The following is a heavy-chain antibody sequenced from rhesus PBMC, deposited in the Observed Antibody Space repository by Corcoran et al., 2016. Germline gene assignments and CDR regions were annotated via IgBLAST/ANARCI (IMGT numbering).Heavy chain of an antibody. V-gene: IGHV4-93*01. CDR3: AREGAGTALFFD. CDR2: IYGSGWST. CDR1: GGPISSSTW. J-gene: IGHJ4*01. Sequence: QVQLQDSGPAVVKPSETLSLTCAVSGGPISSSTWWSWIRQSPGKGLEWIGGIYGSGWSTEYNTSLKSRVTISKDTSKNQFSLKLSSVTAADTAVYYCAREGAGTALFFDWGQGVLVTVSS. D-gene: IGHD1-20*01.